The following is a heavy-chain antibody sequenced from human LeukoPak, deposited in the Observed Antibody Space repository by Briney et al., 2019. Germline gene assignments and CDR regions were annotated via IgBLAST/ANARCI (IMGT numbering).Heavy chain of an antibody. J-gene: IGHJ5*02. V-gene: IGHV3-7*03. CDR3: ARVVAATLSIRNNWFDP. CDR2: IKQDGSEK. Sequence: GGSLRLSCAASGFTFSSYWMSWVRQAPGKGLEWVANIKQDGSEKYYVDSVKGRFTISRDNAKNSLYLQMNSLRAEDTAVYYCARVVAATLSIRNNWFDPWGQGTLVTVSS. CDR1: GFTFSSYW. D-gene: IGHD2-15*01.